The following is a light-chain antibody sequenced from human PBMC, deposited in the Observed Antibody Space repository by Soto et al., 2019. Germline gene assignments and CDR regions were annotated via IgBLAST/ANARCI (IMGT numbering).Light chain of an antibody. CDR2: GNI. J-gene: IGLJ3*02. V-gene: IGLV1-40*01. Sequence: QSVLTQPPSVSGAPGQRVTISCTGADSNIGAGYDVHWYQQLPGTAPKLLIYGNINRPSGVPDRFSGSKSGTSASLAITGLQAEDEADYYCQSYDSSLSGREVFGGGTKVTVL. CDR3: QSYDSSLSGREV. CDR1: DSNIGAGYD.